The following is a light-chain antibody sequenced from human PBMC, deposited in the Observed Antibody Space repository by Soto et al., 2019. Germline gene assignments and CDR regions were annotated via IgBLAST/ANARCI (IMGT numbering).Light chain of an antibody. Sequence: QSALTQPASVSGSPGQSIAISGTGTSRDVDSYDYVSWYQQQPYIASYLMIYEVTKRLSWVSHRFSGSKSGNTASLTISGLQAEDEADYYCSSHTSGSTRVFGTGTKVTVL. CDR2: EVT. J-gene: IGLJ1*01. CDR1: SRDVDSYDY. V-gene: IGLV2-14*01. CDR3: SSHTSGSTRV.